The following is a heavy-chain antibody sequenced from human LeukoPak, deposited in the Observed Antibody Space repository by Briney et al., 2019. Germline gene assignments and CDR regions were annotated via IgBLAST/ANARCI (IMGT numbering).Heavy chain of an antibody. V-gene: IGHV3-74*01. CDR2: INSDGSST. CDR3: ARVQGCSGGTCYFHY. J-gene: IGHJ4*02. Sequence: GGSLSLSCAASGFTFINYWMVWVRQAPGKGLLWVSRINSDGSSTTYADSVKGRFTISRDNAKNTVYLQMNSLRAEDTAVYYCARVQGCSGGTCYFHYWGQGTLVTVSS. D-gene: IGHD2-15*01. CDR1: GFTFINYW.